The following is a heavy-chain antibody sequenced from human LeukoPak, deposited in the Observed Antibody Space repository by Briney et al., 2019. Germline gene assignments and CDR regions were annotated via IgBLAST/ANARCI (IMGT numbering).Heavy chain of an antibody. V-gene: IGHV4-38-2*02. CDR1: GYSISSGYY. Sequence: KPSETLSLTCTVSGYSISSGYYWGWIRQPPGKGLEWIGSIYHSGSTYYNPSLKSRVTISVGTSKNQFSLKLSSVTAADTAVYYCARDRRQQLERLAFDIWGQGTMVTVSS. J-gene: IGHJ3*02. D-gene: IGHD1-1*01. CDR3: ARDRRQQLERLAFDI. CDR2: IYHSGST.